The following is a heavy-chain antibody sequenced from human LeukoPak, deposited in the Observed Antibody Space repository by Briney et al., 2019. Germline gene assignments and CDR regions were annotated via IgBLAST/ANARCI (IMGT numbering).Heavy chain of an antibody. CDR2: IHPGDSDT. J-gene: IGHJ4*02. D-gene: IGHD3-10*01. Sequence: GESLKISCKGSGYSFGNYWIGWVRQMPGKGLEWMGIIHPGDSDTRYSPSFQGQVTISAEKSITTAYLQWSSLKASDTAMYYCERRGEGPIGGIGYWGQGTLVTVSS. CDR1: GYSFGNYW. V-gene: IGHV5-51*01. CDR3: ERRGEGPIGGIGY.